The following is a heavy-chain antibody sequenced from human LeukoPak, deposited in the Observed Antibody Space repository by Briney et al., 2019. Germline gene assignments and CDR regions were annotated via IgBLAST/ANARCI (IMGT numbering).Heavy chain of an antibody. CDR2: IKPNSGGT. CDR1: GYTFTAYY. Sequence: GASVKVSCKASGYTFTAYYIHWVRQAPGQGLEWMGWIKPNSGGTNYAQKFQGRVTMTRDTSISTAYMELSRLTSDDTAVYFCAAASETRAYYYMDVWGKGTTVTVSS. J-gene: IGHJ6*03. CDR3: AAASETRAYYYMDV. V-gene: IGHV1-2*02.